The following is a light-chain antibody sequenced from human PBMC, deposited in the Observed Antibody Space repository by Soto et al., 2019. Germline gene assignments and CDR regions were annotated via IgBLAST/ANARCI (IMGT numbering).Light chain of an antibody. J-gene: IGLJ3*02. CDR3: CSYAGSRTWV. V-gene: IGLV2-23*01. Sequence: QSALIQPASVSGSPGQSITISCSGTTTDVGSYSLVAWYQQHPGKAPKLMIYEGGKRPSGVSNRFSDSKSGNTASLTISGLQAEDEADYYCCSYAGSRTWVFGGGTKLTVL. CDR2: EGG. CDR1: TTDVGSYSL.